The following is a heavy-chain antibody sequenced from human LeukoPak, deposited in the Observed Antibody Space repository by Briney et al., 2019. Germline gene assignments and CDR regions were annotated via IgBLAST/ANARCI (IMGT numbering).Heavy chain of an antibody. CDR2: ISGSGGST. CDR1: GFTFSSYA. V-gene: IGHV3-23*01. CDR3: AKGPSGDFWSGYYISGTYFDY. J-gene: IGHJ4*02. D-gene: IGHD3-3*01. Sequence: PGGSLRLSCAASGFTFSSYAMSWVRQAPGKGLEWVSAISGSGGSTYYADSVKGRFTISRDNSKNTLYLQMNSLRAEGTAVYYCAKGPSGDFWSGYYISGTYFDYWGQGTLVTVSS.